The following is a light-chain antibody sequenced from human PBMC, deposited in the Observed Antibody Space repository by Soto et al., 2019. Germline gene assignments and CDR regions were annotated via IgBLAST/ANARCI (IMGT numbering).Light chain of an antibody. Sequence: QSVLTQPPSVSGAPGQTVIISCTGSRSNIGAGYDIHWYQFLPGTAPKLLIYSFNKRPSGIPDRFSGSKSGTSASLAITGLQPEDEADYYCQSYDDSLSGSGVFGTGTKLTVL. CDR2: SFN. CDR3: QSYDDSLSGSGV. V-gene: IGLV1-40*01. J-gene: IGLJ1*01. CDR1: RSNIGAGYD.